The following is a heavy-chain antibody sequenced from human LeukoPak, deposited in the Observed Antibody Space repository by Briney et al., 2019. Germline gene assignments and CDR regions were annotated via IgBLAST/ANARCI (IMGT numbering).Heavy chain of an antibody. J-gene: IGHJ4*02. Sequence: SVKVSCKASGGTFSSYPFTWVRQTPGQGLEWMGEITPIFGAANYAQTFQGRVTITADESTSTVFMELSSLRSDDTAFYYCARNSRVASTSGLNYWGQGTLVTVSS. V-gene: IGHV1-69*13. CDR1: GGTFSSYP. CDR3: ARNSRVASTSGLNY. CDR2: ITPIFGAA. D-gene: IGHD4-23*01.